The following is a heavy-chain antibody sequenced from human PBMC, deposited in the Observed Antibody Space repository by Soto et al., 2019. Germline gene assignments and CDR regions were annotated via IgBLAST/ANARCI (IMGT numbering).Heavy chain of an antibody. V-gene: IGHV4-30-2*01. Sequence: SETLSLTCAVSGGSISSGDYSWSWIRQPPGKGLEWIGYIYHSESTFYNPSLKSRLTMSVDTSKNQFSLKLSSVTAAGTAVYYCARGLVGSGSYPMYGMDVWGQGTTVTVSS. CDR2: IYHSEST. J-gene: IGHJ6*02. D-gene: IGHD3-10*01. CDR3: ARGLVGSGSYPMYGMDV. CDR1: GGSISSGDYS.